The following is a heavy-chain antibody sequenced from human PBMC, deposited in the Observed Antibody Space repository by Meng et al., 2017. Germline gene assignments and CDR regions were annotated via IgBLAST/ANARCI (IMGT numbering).Heavy chain of an antibody. D-gene: IGHD3-22*01. CDR1: GFTFSNAW. V-gene: IGHV3-74*01. CDR2: INSDGSST. Sequence: GESLKISCAASGFTFSNAWMSWVRQAPGKGLVWVSRINSDGSSTSYADSVKGRFTISRDNAKNTLYLQMNSLRAEDTAVYYCARGGEDYDSSGYYQSWGQGTRVTGSS. CDR3: ARGGEDYDSSGYYQS. J-gene: IGHJ5*02.